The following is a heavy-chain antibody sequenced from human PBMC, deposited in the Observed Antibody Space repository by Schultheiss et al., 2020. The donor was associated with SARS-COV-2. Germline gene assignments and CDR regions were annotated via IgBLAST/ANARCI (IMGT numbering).Heavy chain of an antibody. CDR3: ARGLEDYSSSWQAFDY. CDR2: IKQDGSEK. J-gene: IGHJ4*02. Sequence: GGSLRLSCAASGFTVSSNYMSWVRQAPGKGLEWVAKIKQDGSEKYYVDSVKGRFTISRDNAKNSLFLQMSSLRAEDTAIYYCARGLEDYSSSWQAFDYWGQGTLVTVSS. CDR1: GFTVSSNY. D-gene: IGHD6-13*01. V-gene: IGHV3-7*01.